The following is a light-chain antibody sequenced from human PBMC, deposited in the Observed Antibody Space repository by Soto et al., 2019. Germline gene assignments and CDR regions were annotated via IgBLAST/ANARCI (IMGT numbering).Light chain of an antibody. V-gene: IGKV3-15*01. Sequence: EIVMTQSPATLSVSPGERATLSCRASQSVSSNLAWYQQKPGQAPRLLIYGASTRATGIPARFSGSGSGTEFTLTISSLQSGDFAVYYCQQYNNWPPWTFGQGTKGDIK. CDR2: GAS. J-gene: IGKJ1*01. CDR3: QQYNNWPPWT. CDR1: QSVSSN.